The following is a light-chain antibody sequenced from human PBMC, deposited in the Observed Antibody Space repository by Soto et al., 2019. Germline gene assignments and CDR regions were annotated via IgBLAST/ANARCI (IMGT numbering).Light chain of an antibody. V-gene: IGLV2-11*01. CDR2: DVS. J-gene: IGLJ2*01. Sequence: QSVLTQPRSVSGSPGQSVTISCTGTSSDVGAYNYVSWYQQHPGKAPKLMICDVSKRPSGVPDRFSGSKSGNTASLTISGLQAEDEADYYCCSYAGSYTGVFGGGTKVTVL. CDR1: SSDVGAYNY. CDR3: CSYAGSYTGV.